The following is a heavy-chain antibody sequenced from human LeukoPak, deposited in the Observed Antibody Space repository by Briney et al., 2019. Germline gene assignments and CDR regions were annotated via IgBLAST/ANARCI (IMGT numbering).Heavy chain of an antibody. CDR3: ARHDPIISMIVGERAFDI. CDR1: GGSISSSSYY. Sequence: SETLSLTCTVSGGSISSSSYYWGWVRQPPGKGLEWIGSIYYSGNTYYNPHNPSLKSRVTISVDTSKNQFSLKLSSVTAADTAVYYCARHDPIISMIVGERAFDIWGQGTMVTVSS. V-gene: IGHV4-39*01. CDR2: IYYSGNT. J-gene: IGHJ3*02. D-gene: IGHD3-22*01.